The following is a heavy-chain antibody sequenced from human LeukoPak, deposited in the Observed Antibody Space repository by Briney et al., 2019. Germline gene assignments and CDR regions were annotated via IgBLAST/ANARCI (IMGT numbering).Heavy chain of an antibody. V-gene: IGHV4-34*01. Sequence: PSETLSLTCAVYGGSFSGYYWSWIHQPPGKGLEWIGEINHSGSTNYNPSLKSRVTISVDTSKNQFSLKLSSVTAADTAVYYCARGSQIWSGSGYYYYGMDVWGQGTTVTVSS. CDR2: INHSGST. CDR3: ARGSQIWSGSGYYYYGMDV. D-gene: IGHD3-3*01. J-gene: IGHJ6*02. CDR1: GGSFSGYY.